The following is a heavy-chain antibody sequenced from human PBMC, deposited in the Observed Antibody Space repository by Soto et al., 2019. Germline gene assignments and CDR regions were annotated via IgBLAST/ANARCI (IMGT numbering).Heavy chain of an antibody. CDR3: ARGGSSIVVVVAATPAFDI. Sequence: QVQLQQWGAGLLKPSETLSLTCAVYGGSFSGYYWSWIRQPPGKGLEWIGEINHSGSTNYNPSLKSRVTLSVDTSKNQFSLKLSSVTAADTAVYYCARGGSSIVVVVAATPAFDIWGQGTMVTVSS. D-gene: IGHD2-15*01. J-gene: IGHJ3*02. CDR1: GGSFSGYY. CDR2: INHSGST. V-gene: IGHV4-34*01.